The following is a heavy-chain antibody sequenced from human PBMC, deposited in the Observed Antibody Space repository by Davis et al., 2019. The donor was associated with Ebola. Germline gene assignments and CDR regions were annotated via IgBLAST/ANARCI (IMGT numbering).Heavy chain of an antibody. J-gene: IGHJ4*02. CDR3: ARHTPPYGSGSYYAFDY. V-gene: IGHV4-34*01. Sequence: SETLSLTCAVYGGSFSGYYWTWIRQPPGKGLEWIGEINHSGSTNYNPSLKSRVTISVDTSKNQFSLKLSSVTAADTAVYYCARHTPPYGSGSYYAFDYWGQGTLVTVSS. CDR2: INHSGST. D-gene: IGHD3-10*01. CDR1: GGSFSGYY.